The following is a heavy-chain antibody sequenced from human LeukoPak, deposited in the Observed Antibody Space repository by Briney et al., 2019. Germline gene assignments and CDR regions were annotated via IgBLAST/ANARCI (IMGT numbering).Heavy chain of an antibody. CDR1: GGSISSYY. CDR3: ARERAAADPSDSPFDP. CDR2: IYYSGST. V-gene: IGHV4-59*01. Sequence: SETLSLTCTVSGGSISSYYWSWIRQPPGKGLEWIGYIYYSGSTNYNPSLKSRVTISVDTSKNQFSLKLSSVTAADTAVYYCARERAAADPSDSPFDPWSQGTLVTVSS. D-gene: IGHD6-13*01. J-gene: IGHJ5*02.